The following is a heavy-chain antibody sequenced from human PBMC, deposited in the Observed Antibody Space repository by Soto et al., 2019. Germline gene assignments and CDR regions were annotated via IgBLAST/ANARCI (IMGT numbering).Heavy chain of an antibody. V-gene: IGHV4-31*03. Sequence: QVQLQESGPGLVKPSQTLSLTCTVSGVSISSGGYYWSWIRQHPGKGLEWIGYIYYSGSTYYNPSLKSRVTISVDTSKNQFSLKLSSVTAADTAVYYCARDYSLQSRGVVIDPWGQGTLVTVSS. CDR2: IYYSGST. CDR1: GVSISSGGYY. D-gene: IGHD2-15*01. J-gene: IGHJ5*02. CDR3: ARDYSLQSRGVVIDP.